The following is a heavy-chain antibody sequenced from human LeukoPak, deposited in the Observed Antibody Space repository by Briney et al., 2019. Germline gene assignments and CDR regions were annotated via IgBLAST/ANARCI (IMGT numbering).Heavy chain of an antibody. J-gene: IGHJ6*04. V-gene: IGHV3-11*01. CDR3: ARDPRGAVVPGAMGV. D-gene: IGHD2-2*01. CDR2: ISSSGTTI. CDR1: GFTFSDYY. Sequence: GGSLRLSCAASGFTFSDYYTSWIRQAPGKGLEWVSYISSSGTTIYYADSVKGRFTISRDNGQSSLYLQMNSLRAEDTAVYYCARDPRGAVVPGAMGVWGKGTTVTVSS.